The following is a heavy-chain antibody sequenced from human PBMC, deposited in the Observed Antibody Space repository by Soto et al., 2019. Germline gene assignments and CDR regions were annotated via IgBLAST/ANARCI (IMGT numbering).Heavy chain of an antibody. Sequence: GASVKVSCKASGYTFTSYGISWVRQAPGQGLEWMGWISAYNGNTNYAQKLQGRVTMTTDTSTSTAHMELRSLRSDDTAVYYCARDLISGSYSCQHWGQGTLVTVSS. CDR2: ISAYNGNT. CDR1: GYTFTSYG. CDR3: ARDLISGSYSCQH. D-gene: IGHD1-26*01. V-gene: IGHV1-18*01. J-gene: IGHJ1*01.